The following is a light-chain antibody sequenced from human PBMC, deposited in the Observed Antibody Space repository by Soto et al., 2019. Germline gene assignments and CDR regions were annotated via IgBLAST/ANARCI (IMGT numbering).Light chain of an antibody. CDR2: GAS. V-gene: IGKV3-20*01. CDR3: HQYGSSAYT. J-gene: IGKJ2*01. Sequence: EIVLTQSPGTLSLSPGEGATLSCRASQSVSSSYLAWYQQKPGQAPRLLIYGASSRATGIPDRFSGSGSGTDFTLTISRLDPEDFAVYYCHQYGSSAYTFGQGTKLEIK. CDR1: QSVSSSY.